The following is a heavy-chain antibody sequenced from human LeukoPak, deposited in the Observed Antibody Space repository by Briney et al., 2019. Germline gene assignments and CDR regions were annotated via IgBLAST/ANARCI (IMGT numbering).Heavy chain of an antibody. CDR3: ATYSSLNRREFQY. CDR2: ISWNSGSI. CDR1: GFTFGDYA. Sequence: GGSLRLSCAASGFTFGDYALHWVRQFPGKGLEWVSGISWNSGSIGYADSVKGRFTISRDNAKNSLYLQMNSLRAEDTAVYYCATYSSLNRREFQYWGQGTLLTVSS. D-gene: IGHD3-22*01. J-gene: IGHJ1*01. V-gene: IGHV3-9*01.